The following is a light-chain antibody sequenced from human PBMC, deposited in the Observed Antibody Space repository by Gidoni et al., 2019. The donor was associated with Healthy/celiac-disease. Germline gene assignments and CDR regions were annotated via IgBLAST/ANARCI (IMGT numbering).Light chain of an antibody. CDR1: SSNIGSNY. CDR3: AAWDDSLSGWV. CDR2: SNN. J-gene: IGLJ3*02. V-gene: IGLV1-47*02. Sequence: QSVLTQPTSASGTPGQRVTISCSGSSSNIGSNYVYWYQQLPGTAPKLLIYSNNQRPSGVPARFSGSKSGTSASLAISGLRSEDEADYYCAAWDDSLSGWVFGGGTKLTVL.